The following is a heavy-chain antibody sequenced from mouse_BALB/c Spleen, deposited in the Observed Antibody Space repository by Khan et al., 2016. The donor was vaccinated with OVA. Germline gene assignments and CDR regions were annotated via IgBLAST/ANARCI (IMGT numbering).Heavy chain of an antibody. CDR3: ADHLTGSCAY. CDR1: GFTFSSYS. V-gene: IGHV5-6*01. J-gene: IGHJ3*01. D-gene: IGHD4-1*01. Sequence: EVELVESGGDLVKPGGSLKLSCAASGFTFSSYSMSWVSQTPDKRLEWVASISSGGDYTYYPDSVKGRFTISRDNAKNTRYLQMSDLKSEDTAMYYCADHLTGSCAYWGQGTLVTVSA. CDR2: ISSGGDYT.